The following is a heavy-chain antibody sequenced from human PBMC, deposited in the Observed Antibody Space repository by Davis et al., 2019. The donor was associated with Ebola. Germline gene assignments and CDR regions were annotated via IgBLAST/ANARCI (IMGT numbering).Heavy chain of an antibody. CDR1: GGSFSGYY. CDR2: INHSGST. CDR3: ASGNIAAAGTNDY. J-gene: IGHJ4*02. D-gene: IGHD6-13*01. Sequence: SQTLSLTCAVYGGSFSGYYWSWIRQPPGKGLEWIGEINHSGSTNYNPSLKSRVTISVDTSKNQFSLKLSSVTAADTAVYYCASGNIAAAGTNDYWGQGTLVTVSS. V-gene: IGHV4-34*01.